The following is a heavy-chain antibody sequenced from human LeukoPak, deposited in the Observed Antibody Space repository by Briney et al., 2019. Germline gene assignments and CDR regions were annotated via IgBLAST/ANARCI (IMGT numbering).Heavy chain of an antibody. CDR1: GFTFSSYS. CDR2: ISSSSSYI. CDR3: ARGGYSYGLALWY. D-gene: IGHD5-18*01. J-gene: IGHJ4*02. V-gene: IGHV3-21*01. Sequence: PGGSLRLSCAASGFTFSSYSMNWVRQAPGKGLEWVSSISSSSSYIYYADTVKGRFTISRDNAKNSLYLQMNSLRAEDTAVYYCARGGYSYGLALWYRGQGTLVTVSP.